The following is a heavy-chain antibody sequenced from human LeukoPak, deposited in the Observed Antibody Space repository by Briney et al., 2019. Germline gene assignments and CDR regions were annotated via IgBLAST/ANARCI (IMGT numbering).Heavy chain of an antibody. Sequence: ASVKVCCKASGYTFTSYGISWVRQAPGQGLEWMGWISAYNGNTNYAQKLQGRVTMTTDTSTSTAYMELRSLRSDDTAVYYCARENSNHFYYYYGMDVWGQGTTVTVSS. CDR2: ISAYNGNT. D-gene: IGHD6-13*01. J-gene: IGHJ6*01. V-gene: IGHV1-18*01. CDR3: ARENSNHFYYYYGMDV. CDR1: GYTFTSYG.